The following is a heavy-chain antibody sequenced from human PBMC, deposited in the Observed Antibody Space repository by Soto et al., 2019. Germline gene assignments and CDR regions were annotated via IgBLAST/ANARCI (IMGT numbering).Heavy chain of an antibody. Sequence: QVQLVQSVAEVKKPGASVKVSCKASGYTFTSYGISWVRQAPGQGLEWMGGISAYNGNTHYARKLQGRVTMTTGSYTSTAYFELRSLRSDDTAVYYCAREGGIRYFVWLYYGMDGWGQGTTVTVSS. D-gene: IGHD3-9*01. CDR3: AREGGIRYFVWLYYGMDG. CDR2: ISAYNGNT. V-gene: IGHV1-18*01. CDR1: GYTFTSYG. J-gene: IGHJ6*02.